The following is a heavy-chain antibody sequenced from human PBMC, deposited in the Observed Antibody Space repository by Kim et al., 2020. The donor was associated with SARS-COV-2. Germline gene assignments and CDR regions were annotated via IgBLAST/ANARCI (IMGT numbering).Heavy chain of an antibody. CDR2: ISWNGGNT. J-gene: IGHJ6*02. CDR1: GFTFDDYG. Sequence: GGSLRLSCAASGFTFDDYGMSWVRQAPGKGLEWVSGISWNGGNTGYADSVKGRFTISRDNAKNSQYLQMNSLRAEDTALYYCARVVSVLCNSNCYERYFYYGMDVWGQGTTVTVSS. CDR3: ARVVSVLCNSNCYERYFYYGMDV. V-gene: IGHV3-20*04. D-gene: IGHD6-13*01.